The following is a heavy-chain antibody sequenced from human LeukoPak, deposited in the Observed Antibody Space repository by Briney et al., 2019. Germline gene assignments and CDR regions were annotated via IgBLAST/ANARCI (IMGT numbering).Heavy chain of an antibody. CDR2: IYASGST. D-gene: IGHD3-22*01. CDR3: ERGTYFSDTYYFDY. J-gene: IGHJ4*02. V-gene: IGHV4-4*07. CDR1: GGSISSDS. Sequence: SETLSLTCTGSGGSISSDSWNWIRQPAGKGLEWIGRIYASGSTNYNPSLTSRVTMSIDTSKNQFSLQLTSVTAADTAVYYCERGTYFSDTYYFDYWGQGTLVTVSS.